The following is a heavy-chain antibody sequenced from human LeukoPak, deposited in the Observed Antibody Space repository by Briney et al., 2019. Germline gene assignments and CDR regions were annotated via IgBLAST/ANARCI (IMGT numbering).Heavy chain of an antibody. CDR1: GFTFDDYA. J-gene: IGHJ4*02. Sequence: PGGSLRLSCIASGFTFDDYAMSWFRQAPGKGLEWVGFIRSKAYGGTTDYAASVKGRFIILRDDSEGVAYLRMNSLKTEDTAVYYCTRGGDYGSGSYTFDYWGQGTLVTVSS. CDR3: TRGGDYGSGSYTFDY. CDR2: IRSKAYGGTT. V-gene: IGHV3-49*03. D-gene: IGHD3-10*01.